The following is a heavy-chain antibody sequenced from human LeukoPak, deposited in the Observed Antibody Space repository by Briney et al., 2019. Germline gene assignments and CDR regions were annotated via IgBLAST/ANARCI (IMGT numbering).Heavy chain of an antibody. CDR2: INHSGST. J-gene: IGHJ5*02. Sequence: SETLSLTCAVYGGSFRGYYWSWIRQPPGKGLEWIGEINHSGSTNYNPSLKSRVTISVDTPRNQFSLTLSSVTAADPAVYDCPTNHGGYCSSTNCYGEAPWGQGTLVTVSS. D-gene: IGHD2-2*01. V-gene: IGHV4-34*01. CDR1: GGSFRGYY. CDR3: PTNHGGYCSSTNCYGEAP.